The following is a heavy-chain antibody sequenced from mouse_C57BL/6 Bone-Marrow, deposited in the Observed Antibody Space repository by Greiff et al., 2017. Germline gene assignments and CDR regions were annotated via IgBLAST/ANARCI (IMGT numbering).Heavy chain of an antibody. V-gene: IGHV1-22*01. CDR2: INPNNGGT. CDR1: GYTFTDYN. D-gene: IGHD6-5*01. Sequence: EVQLQQSGPELVKPGASVKMSCKASGYTFTDYNMHWVKQSHGKSLEWIGYINPNNGGTSYNQKFKGKATLTVDKSSSTAYMELRSLTSEDAAVYYCARGLWAMDYWGQGTSVTVSS. J-gene: IGHJ4*01. CDR3: ARGLWAMDY.